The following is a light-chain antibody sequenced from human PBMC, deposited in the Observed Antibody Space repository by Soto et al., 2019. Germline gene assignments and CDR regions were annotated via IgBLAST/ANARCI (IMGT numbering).Light chain of an antibody. CDR3: QQSYASPPT. J-gene: IGKJ1*01. Sequence: DIQLTQSPSSLSASLGDRVTITCRASQTTNIYLNWYQQQPGKVPRLLIYAASNLQSGVPSRFSGSGSGTDFTLTISSLQPEDFATYYCQQSYASPPTFGQGTKVES. V-gene: IGKV1-39*01. CDR1: QTTNIY. CDR2: AAS.